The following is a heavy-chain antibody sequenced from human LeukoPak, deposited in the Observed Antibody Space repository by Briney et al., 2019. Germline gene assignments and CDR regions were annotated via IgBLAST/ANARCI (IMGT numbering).Heavy chain of an antibody. CDR3: AKDRSSSWESLDY. CDR1: GFTFSSYG. V-gene: IGHV3-23*01. CDR2: ISGSGGST. D-gene: IGHD6-13*01. J-gene: IGHJ4*02. Sequence: GGSLRLSCAASGFTFSSYGMSWVRQAPGKGLEWVSAISGSGGSTYYADSVKGRFTISRDNSKNTLYLQMNSLRAEDTAVYYCAKDRSSSWESLDYWGQGTLVTVSS.